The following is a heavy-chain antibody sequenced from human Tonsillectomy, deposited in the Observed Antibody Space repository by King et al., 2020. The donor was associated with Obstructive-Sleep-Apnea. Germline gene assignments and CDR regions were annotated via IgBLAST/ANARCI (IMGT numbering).Heavy chain of an antibody. CDR1: GGSINGGDYY. V-gene: IGHV4-30-4*01. CDR2: IYYSGTP. CDR3: ARDPGGQLWFDY. J-gene: IGHJ4*02. D-gene: IGHD5-18*01. Sequence: QVQLQESGPGLLKPSQTLSLTCTVSGGSINGGDYYWSWIRQPPGKGLEWIGSIYYSGTPYYNPSLKSRLTISVDTSMKQFSLKLTSVTAADTAVYYCARDPGGQLWFDYWGQGTLVTVSS.